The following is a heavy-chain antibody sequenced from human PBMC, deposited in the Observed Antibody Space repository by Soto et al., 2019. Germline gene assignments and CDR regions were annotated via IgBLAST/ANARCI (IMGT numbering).Heavy chain of an antibody. CDR3: ARMYGDYGLNGNYYGMDV. CDR2: ISSSSYI. Sequence: EVQLVESGGGLVKPGGSLRLSCAASGFTFSSYSMNWARQAPGKGLEWVSSISSSSYIYFADSVKGRFTISRDNAKNSLYLQMNSLRAEDTAVYYCARMYGDYGLNGNYYGMDVWGQGTTVTVSS. V-gene: IGHV3-21*01. J-gene: IGHJ6*02. D-gene: IGHD4-17*01. CDR1: GFTFSSYS.